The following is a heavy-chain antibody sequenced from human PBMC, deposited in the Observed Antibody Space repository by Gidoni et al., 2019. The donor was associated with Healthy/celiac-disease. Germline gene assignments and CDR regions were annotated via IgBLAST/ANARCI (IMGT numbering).Heavy chain of an antibody. Sequence: QVQLVESGGGVVQPGRSLRLSCAASGSTFSSYGMHWVRQAPGKGLEWVAVISYDGSNKYYADSVKGRFTISRDNSKNTLYLQMNSLRAEDTAVYYCAKEDYYDSSGYPDYWGQGTLVTVSS. CDR1: GSTFSSYG. CDR3: AKEDYYDSSGYPDY. J-gene: IGHJ4*02. V-gene: IGHV3-30*18. CDR2: ISYDGSNK. D-gene: IGHD3-22*01.